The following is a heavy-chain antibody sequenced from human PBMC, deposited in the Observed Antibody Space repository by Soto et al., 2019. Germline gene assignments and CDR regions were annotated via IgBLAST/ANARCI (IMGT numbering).Heavy chain of an antibody. J-gene: IGHJ5*02. CDR3: ARDATGYSDGYYNWFDP. Sequence: SVKVSCKASGGTFSSYAISWVRQAPGQGLEWMGGIIPIFGTANYAQKFQGRVTITADESTSTAYMELSSLRSEDTAVYYCARDATGYSDGYYNWFDPWGQGTLVTVSS. CDR1: GGTFSSYA. CDR2: IIPIFGTA. V-gene: IGHV1-69*13. D-gene: IGHD5-18*01.